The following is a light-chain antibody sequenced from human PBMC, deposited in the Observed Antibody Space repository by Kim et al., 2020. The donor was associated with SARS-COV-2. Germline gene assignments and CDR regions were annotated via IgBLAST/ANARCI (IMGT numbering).Light chain of an antibody. Sequence: ALGQTVRITCQGDSLRSYYASWYQQKPGQALVLVIYGKNNRPSGIPDRFSGSSSGNTASLTITGAQAEDEADYYCNSRDSSGNHPVFGGGTQLTV. CDR1: SLRSYY. CDR3: NSRDSSGNHPV. V-gene: IGLV3-19*01. J-gene: IGLJ2*01. CDR2: GKN.